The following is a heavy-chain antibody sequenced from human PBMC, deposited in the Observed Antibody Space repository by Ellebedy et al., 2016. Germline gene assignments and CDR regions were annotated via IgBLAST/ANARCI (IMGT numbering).Heavy chain of an antibody. CDR3: AKDREFRVVGATFRGEDY. V-gene: IGHV3-23*01. J-gene: IGHJ4*02. D-gene: IGHD1-26*01. CDR2: ISGSGGST. CDR1: GFTFSSYA. Sequence: GGSLRLXXAASGFTFSSYAMSWVRQAPGKGLEWVSAISGSGGSTYYADSVKGRFTISRDNSKNTLYLQMNSLRAEDTAVYYCAKDREFRVVGATFRGEDYWGQGTLVTVSS.